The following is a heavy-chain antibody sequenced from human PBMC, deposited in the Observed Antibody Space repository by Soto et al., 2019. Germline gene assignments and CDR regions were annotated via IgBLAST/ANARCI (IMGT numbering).Heavy chain of an antibody. V-gene: IGHV4-34*01. Sequence: QVQLQQWGAGLLKPSETLSLTCAVYGGSFSGYYWSWIRQPPGKGLEWIGEINHSGSTNYNPSLKSRVTRSVGTSKHQFSLKLSSVTAADTAVYYCAGGMGAGDAFDICGQGTMVTVSS. CDR3: AGGMGAGDAFDI. D-gene: IGHD1-26*01. CDR2: INHSGST. J-gene: IGHJ3*02. CDR1: GGSFSGYY.